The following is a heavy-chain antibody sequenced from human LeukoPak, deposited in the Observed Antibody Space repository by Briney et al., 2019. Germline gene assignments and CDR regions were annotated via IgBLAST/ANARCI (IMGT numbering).Heavy chain of an antibody. V-gene: IGHV1-69*04. CDR1: GYIFTNYA. CDR2: IIPILGIA. CDR3: ARSDIVATMGGGVRWFDP. Sequence: GASVKVSCKASGYIFTNYAMHWVHQAPGQRLEWMGRIIPILGIANYAQKFQGRVTITADKSTSTAYMELSSLRSEDTAVYYCARSDIVATMGGGVRWFDPWGQGTLVTVSS. J-gene: IGHJ5*02. D-gene: IGHD5-12*01.